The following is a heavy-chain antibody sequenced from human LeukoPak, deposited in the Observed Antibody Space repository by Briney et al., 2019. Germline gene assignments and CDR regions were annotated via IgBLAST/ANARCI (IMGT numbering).Heavy chain of an antibody. D-gene: IGHD6-19*01. Sequence: SRTLAWPVSAFTCGSYWVSWVSPPQGRGLEWVANIEQDRSEKYYVNSVKGRFSISSENAKNSLYLQMKGLRTEESDVYSCASIGSGCSQNWDYWGQGTLVTVSS. J-gene: IGHJ4*02. CDR2: IEQDRSEK. CDR1: AFTCGSYW. V-gene: IGHV3-7*01. CDR3: ASIGSGCSQNWDY.